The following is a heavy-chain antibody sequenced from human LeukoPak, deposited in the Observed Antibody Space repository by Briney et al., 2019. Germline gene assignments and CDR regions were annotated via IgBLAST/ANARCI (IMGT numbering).Heavy chain of an antibody. D-gene: IGHD4-17*01. Sequence: SQTLSLTCAVSGDSISYESYYWNWIRQAPGKGPEWVGNIYRGRTRLNPSYTSRVAISVDMSKSQVSLSLTSVTAADTAIYYCAGEGEYGQSYSWGQGVLVVVSA. CDR1: GDSISYESYY. J-gene: IGHJ5*02. CDR2: IYRGRT. V-gene: IGHV4-30-2*01. CDR3: AGEGEYGQSYS.